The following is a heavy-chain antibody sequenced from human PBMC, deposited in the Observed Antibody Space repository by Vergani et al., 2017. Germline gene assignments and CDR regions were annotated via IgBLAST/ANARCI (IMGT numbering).Heavy chain of an antibody. CDR1: GGSFSGYY. CDR2: INQSGST. J-gene: IGHJ4*02. V-gene: IGHV4-34*01. Sequence: QVQLQQWGAGLLKPSETLSLTCAVFGGSFSGYYWSWIRQPPGKGLEWIGEINQSGSTNYNPSLKSRVTISVDTSKNQFSLKLSSVTAEDTAVYYCAREKIAAAGPYFDYWGQGTLVTVSS. CDR3: AREKIAAAGPYFDY. D-gene: IGHD6-13*01.